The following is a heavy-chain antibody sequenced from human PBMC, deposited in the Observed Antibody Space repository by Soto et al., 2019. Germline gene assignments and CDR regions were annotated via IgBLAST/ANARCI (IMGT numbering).Heavy chain of an antibody. D-gene: IGHD3-22*01. Sequence: QVQLVQSGAEVKKPGSSVKVSCKISGGTFSRYSISWVRQAPGQGLEWMGGIVPIFGTRNYAQKFQDRVTITTDESATTAHMELSNLRSEDTAVYYCARPYEGGYSSNHHYYDALDVWGQGTAVTVSS. V-gene: IGHV1-69*01. J-gene: IGHJ6*02. CDR3: ARPYEGGYSSNHHYYDALDV. CDR1: GGTFSRYS. CDR2: IVPIFGTR.